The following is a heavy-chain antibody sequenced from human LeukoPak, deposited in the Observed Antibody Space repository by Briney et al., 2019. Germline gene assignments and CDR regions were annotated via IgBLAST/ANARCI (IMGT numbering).Heavy chain of an antibody. CDR3: ARDRGAHFDY. V-gene: IGHV1-2*02. J-gene: IGHJ4*02. CDR2: INPNSGGT. CDR1: GYTFTGYY. Sequence: ASVKVSCKASGYTFTGYYIHWVRQAPGQGLEWMGWINPNSGGTNHAQKFQGRVTMTRDTSINTAYMELSSLRSEDTAVYYCARDRGAHFDYWGQGTLVTVSS. D-gene: IGHD3-10*01.